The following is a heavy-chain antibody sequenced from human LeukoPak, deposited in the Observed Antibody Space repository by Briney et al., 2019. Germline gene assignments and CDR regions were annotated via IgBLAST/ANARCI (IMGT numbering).Heavy chain of an antibody. CDR3: ARGPLGYCSSTSCYHTRNWFDP. V-gene: IGHV3-23*01. Sequence: GGSLRLSCATSGFTFSSYAMSWVRQPPGKGLEWVSGISDRGDSTSYADSVTGRFTISRDSSKKTLYLQMSGLRAEDTAVYYCARGPLGYCSSTSCYHTRNWFDPWGQGTLVTVSS. CDR1: GFTFSSYA. CDR2: ISDRGDST. J-gene: IGHJ5*02. D-gene: IGHD2-2*01.